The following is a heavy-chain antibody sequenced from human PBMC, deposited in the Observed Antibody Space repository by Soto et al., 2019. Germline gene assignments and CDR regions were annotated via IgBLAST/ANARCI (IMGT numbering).Heavy chain of an antibody. CDR1: GFTFSSYW. D-gene: IGHD3-10*01. V-gene: IGHV3-7*01. Sequence: GGSLRLSCAASGFTFSSYWMSWVRQAPGKGLEWVANIKQDGSEKYYVDSVKGRFTISRDNAKNSLYLQMNSLRAEDTAVYYCARVPPYYYGSGSYWNLYYFDYWGQGTLVTVSS. CDR3: ARVPPYYYGSGSYWNLYYFDY. J-gene: IGHJ4*02. CDR2: IKQDGSEK.